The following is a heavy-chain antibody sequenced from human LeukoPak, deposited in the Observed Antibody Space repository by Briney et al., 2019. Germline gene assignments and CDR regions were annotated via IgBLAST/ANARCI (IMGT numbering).Heavy chain of an antibody. D-gene: IGHD5-18*01. CDR2: ISSSSSYI. CDR3: AREMTSDADTRTDY. V-gene: IGHV3-21*01. CDR1: GFTFSSYS. Sequence: GGSLRLSCAASGFTFSSYSMNWVRQAPGKGLEWVSSISSSSSYIYYADSVKGRFTISRDNAKNSLYLQMNSLRAEDTAVYYCAREMTSDADTRTDYWGQGTLVTVSS. J-gene: IGHJ4*02.